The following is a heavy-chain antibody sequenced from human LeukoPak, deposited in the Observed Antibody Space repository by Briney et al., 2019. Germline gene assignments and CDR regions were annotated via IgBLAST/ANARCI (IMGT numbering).Heavy chain of an antibody. CDR3: ARTSGESTAALRAPFDY. Sequence: GGSLRLSCAASGFIVSDYGMNWVRQAPGKGLEWVSSISSSSGYKYYADSVKGRFTISRDNAKNSLYLQMDSLRAEDAAVYYCARTSGESTAALRAPFDYWGQGTLATVSS. J-gene: IGHJ4*02. CDR2: ISSSSGYK. CDR1: GFIVSDYG. D-gene: IGHD6-6*01. V-gene: IGHV3-21*01.